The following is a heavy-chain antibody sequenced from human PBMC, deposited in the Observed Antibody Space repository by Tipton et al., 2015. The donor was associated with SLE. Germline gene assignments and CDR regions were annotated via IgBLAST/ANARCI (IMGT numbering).Heavy chain of an antibody. Sequence: TLSLTCTVSGGSISSYYWSWIRQPPGKGLEWIGYIYYSGSTNYNPSLKSRVTISVDTSKNQFSLKLSSVTAADTAVYYCARDLRFGNGLRLLTGYGMGIWGQGTTVTVSS. CDR1: GGSISSYY. V-gene: IGHV4-59*01. J-gene: IGHJ6*02. CDR3: ARDLRFGNGLRLLTGYGMGI. CDR2: IYYSGST. D-gene: IGHD4-17*01.